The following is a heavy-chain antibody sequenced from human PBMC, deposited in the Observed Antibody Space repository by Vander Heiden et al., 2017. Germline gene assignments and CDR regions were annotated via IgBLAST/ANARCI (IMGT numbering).Heavy chain of an antibody. CDR1: GGSIRGSGYY. CDR3: ATLTYYYDSSGYYYPIY. CDR2: INYSGST. V-gene: IGHV4-39*01. J-gene: IGHJ4*02. D-gene: IGHD3-22*01. Sequence: QLQLQESGPGLVKPSETLSLTCIVSGGSIRGSGYYWGWIRQAPGKGLEWIGSINYSGSTKYSPSLKSRVTISVDTSKNQFSLILSSVTAADTAVYYCATLTYYYDSSGYYYPIYWGQGALVTVSS.